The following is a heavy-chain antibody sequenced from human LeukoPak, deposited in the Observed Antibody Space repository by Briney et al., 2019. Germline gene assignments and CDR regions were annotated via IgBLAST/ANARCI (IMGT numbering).Heavy chain of an antibody. V-gene: IGHV4-59*01. CDR3: ARLTVTTAIDY. CDR2: IYYTGST. D-gene: IGHD4-17*01. Sequence: PSGTLSLTCTVSGGSITSYYWSWIRQPPGKGLEWIAYIYYTGSTNYNPSLESRVTISVDTSKNQFSLRLSSVTAADTAVYYCARLTVTTAIDYWGQRTLVTVSS. CDR1: GGSITSYY. J-gene: IGHJ4*02.